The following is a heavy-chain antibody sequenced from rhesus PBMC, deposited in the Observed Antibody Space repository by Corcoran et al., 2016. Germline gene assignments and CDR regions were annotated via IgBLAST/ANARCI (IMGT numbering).Heavy chain of an antibody. CDR2: IYGSGSRT. V-gene: IGHV4S11*01. J-gene: IGHJ4*01. Sequence: QVQLQESGPGLVTPLETLSLTCAVSGGSISRNYCSWIRQPPGKGLEGIGYIYGSGSRTNYNPSLKSRVTLSVDTSKNQFSLKLSSVTAADTAVYYCAWTSSYFDYWGQGVLVTVSS. CDR3: AWTSSYFDY. D-gene: IGHD2-15*01. CDR1: GGSISRNY.